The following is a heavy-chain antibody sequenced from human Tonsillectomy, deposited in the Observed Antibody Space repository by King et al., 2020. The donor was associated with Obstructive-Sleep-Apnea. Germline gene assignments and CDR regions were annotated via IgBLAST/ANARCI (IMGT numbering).Heavy chain of an antibody. CDR3: ARRRGVYGSGSLGY. J-gene: IGHJ4*02. Sequence: VQLVESGAEVKKPGESLRISCKGSGYSFTDYWITWVRQMPGKGLEWMGRSDPSDSYTNYSPSFQGHVTISVDKSITTAYIQWRSLKASDTAMYYCARRRGVYGSGSLGYWGQGTLVTVSS. CDR1: GYSFTDYW. V-gene: IGHV5-10-1*01. D-gene: IGHD3-10*01. CDR2: SDPSDSYT.